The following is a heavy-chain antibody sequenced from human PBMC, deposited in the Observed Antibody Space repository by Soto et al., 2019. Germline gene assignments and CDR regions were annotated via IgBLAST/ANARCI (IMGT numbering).Heavy chain of an antibody. D-gene: IGHD3-3*01. Sequence: GGSLRLSCEASGLTVSSNYMNWVRQAPGKGLEWVSVIYTSGSTYYADSVKGRFTMSRANSKNTLYLQMNDLRAEDTAVYFCARERIAAGFWSGYYDSWGQGALVTVSS. J-gene: IGHJ4*02. CDR3: ARERIAAGFWSGYYDS. CDR2: IYTSGST. CDR1: GLTVSSNY. V-gene: IGHV3-66*01.